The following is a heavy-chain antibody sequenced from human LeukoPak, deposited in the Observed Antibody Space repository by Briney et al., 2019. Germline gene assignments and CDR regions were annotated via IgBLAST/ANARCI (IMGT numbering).Heavy chain of an antibody. CDR1: GGSFSGYY. CDR3: ARSPPIYGSGSYYPGGYFDY. V-gene: IGHV4-34*01. J-gene: IGHJ4*02. D-gene: IGHD3-10*01. Sequence: IPSETQSLTCAVYGGSFSGYYWSWIRQPPGKGLEWIGEINHSGITNYNPSLKSRVTISVDTSKNQFSLKLSSVTAADTAVYYCARSPPIYGSGSYYPGGYFDYWGQGTLVTVSS. CDR2: INHSGIT.